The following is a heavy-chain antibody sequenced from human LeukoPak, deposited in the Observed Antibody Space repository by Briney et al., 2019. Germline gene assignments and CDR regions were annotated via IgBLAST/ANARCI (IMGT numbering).Heavy chain of an antibody. CDR1: GFTFSSYA. J-gene: IGHJ4*02. CDR2: ISGSGGST. Sequence: PGGSLRLSCAASGFTFSSYAMSWVRQAPGKGLEWVSAISGSGGSTYYADSVKGRFTIPRDNSKNTLYLQMNSLRAEDTAVYYCAKDAEYYYDSSGSYYWGQGTLVTVSS. V-gene: IGHV3-23*01. CDR3: AKDAEYYYDSSGSYY. D-gene: IGHD3-22*01.